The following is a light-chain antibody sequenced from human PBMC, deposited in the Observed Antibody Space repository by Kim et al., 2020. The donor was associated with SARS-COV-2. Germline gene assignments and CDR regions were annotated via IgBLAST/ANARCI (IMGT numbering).Light chain of an antibody. Sequence: GQTVTSSCSGSRSNDGSNAVNWYQQLPGTPPKLRLYNNDQRPSGVPDRFSGFKSGTSASLAISGLRSDDDSDYYCAVWDDSLNGWVFGGGTQLTVL. CDR2: NND. V-gene: IGLV1-44*01. J-gene: IGLJ3*02. CDR1: RSNDGSNA. CDR3: AVWDDSLNGWV.